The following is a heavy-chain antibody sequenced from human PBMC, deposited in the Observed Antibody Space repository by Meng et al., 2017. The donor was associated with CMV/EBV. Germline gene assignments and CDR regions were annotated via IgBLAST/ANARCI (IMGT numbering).Heavy chain of an antibody. D-gene: IGHD1-7*01. CDR2: IKSKTDGGTT. CDR1: GFTFSNAW. J-gene: IGHJ6*02. CDR3: TTEPWNYVYYYYGMDV. V-gene: IGHV3-15*01. Sequence: LSLTRAASGFTFSNAWMSWVRQAPGKGLEWVGRIKSKTDGGTTDYAAPVKGRFTIPRDDSKNTLYLQMNSLKTEDTAMYYCTTEPWNYVYYYYGMDVWGQGTTVTVSS.